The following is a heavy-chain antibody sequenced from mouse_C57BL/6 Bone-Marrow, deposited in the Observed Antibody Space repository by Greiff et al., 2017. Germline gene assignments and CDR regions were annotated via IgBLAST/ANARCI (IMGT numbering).Heavy chain of an antibody. Sequence: QVQLKQSGAELARPGASVKMSCKASGYTFTSYTMHWVKQRPGHGLEWIGYINPSSGYTKYNQKFKDKATLTADKSSSTAYMQLSSLTSEDSAVYFCSRNGYPYWYFDVWGTGTSVTVSS. CDR1: GYTFTSYT. CDR2: INPSSGYT. D-gene: IGHD2-2*01. CDR3: SRNGYPYWYFDV. J-gene: IGHJ1*03. V-gene: IGHV1-4*01.